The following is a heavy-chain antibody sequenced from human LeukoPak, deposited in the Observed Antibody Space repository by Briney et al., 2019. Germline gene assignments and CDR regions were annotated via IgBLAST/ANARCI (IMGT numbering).Heavy chain of an antibody. CDR3: ASLTPFSSGWYH. CDR2: IYPGDSDT. V-gene: IGHV5-51*01. J-gene: IGHJ5*02. D-gene: IGHD6-19*01. Sequence: GGSLQISCKGSGSLFTSYWNGWVRQLPGKGLEWMGIIYPGDSDTRYSPSFQGQVTISADKSISTAYLQWSSLKASDTAMYYCASLTPFSSGWYHWGQGTLVTVSS. CDR1: GSLFTSYW.